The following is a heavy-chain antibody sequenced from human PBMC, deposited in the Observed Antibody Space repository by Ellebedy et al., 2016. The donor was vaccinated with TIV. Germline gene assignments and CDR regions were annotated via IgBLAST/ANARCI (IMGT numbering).Heavy chain of an antibody. J-gene: IGHJ6*03. CDR3: ARVGKRGYYYMDV. Sequence: GGSLRLXCVASGLTVSSNFMNWVRQAPGKGLEWVSVIYSGGSTYYAGSVKGRFSISRDNSKNTLYLQINTLRAEDTAVYYCARVGKRGYYYMDVWGKGTTVTVSS. D-gene: IGHD3-10*01. CDR1: GLTVSSNF. V-gene: IGHV3-53*01. CDR2: IYSGGST.